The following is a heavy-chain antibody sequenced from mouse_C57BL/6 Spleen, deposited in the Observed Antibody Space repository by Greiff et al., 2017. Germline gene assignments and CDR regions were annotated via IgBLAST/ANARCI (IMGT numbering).Heavy chain of an antibody. V-gene: IGHV1-59*01. D-gene: IGHD2-1*01. Sequence: QVQLQQPGAELVRPGTSVKLSCKASGYTFTSYWMHWVKQRPGQGLEWIGVIDPSDSYTTYNQKFKGKATLTVDTSASTAYMKLSSLTSEDSAVYDGASCGNSSDWYFEVWGTGTTVTVSS. J-gene: IGHJ1*03. CDR2: IDPSDSYT. CDR1: GYTFTSYW. CDR3: ASCGNSSDWYFEV.